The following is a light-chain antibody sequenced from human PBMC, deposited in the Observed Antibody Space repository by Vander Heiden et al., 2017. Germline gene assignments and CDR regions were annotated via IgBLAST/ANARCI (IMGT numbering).Light chain of an antibody. J-gene: IGLJ2*01. Sequence: QSALTQPASVSESPGQSITISCTGTSSDVGGYNYVSWYQQHPGIAPKLLIYDVRNRPSGLSNRFSGSKSGNTASLTISGLQAEDEADYYCSSYTSSSTMVFGGGTKLTVL. CDR1: SSDVGGYNY. CDR2: DVR. CDR3: SSYTSSSTMV. V-gene: IGLV2-14*01.